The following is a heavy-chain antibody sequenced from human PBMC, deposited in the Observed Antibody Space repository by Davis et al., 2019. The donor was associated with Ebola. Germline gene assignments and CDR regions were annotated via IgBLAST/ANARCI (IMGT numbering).Heavy chain of an antibody. CDR2: IRYDGSNK. CDR1: GFSISSYG. J-gene: IGHJ4*02. CDR3: TRDTDSSLVN. Sequence: GESLKISCAASGFSISSYGMYWVRQAPGKGLEWVTFIRYDGSNKYYADSVKGRFTISRDNSKKTLYLQMNSLRAEDTAVYYCTRDTDSSLVNWGQGTLVTVSS. D-gene: IGHD2-21*01. V-gene: IGHV3-30*02.